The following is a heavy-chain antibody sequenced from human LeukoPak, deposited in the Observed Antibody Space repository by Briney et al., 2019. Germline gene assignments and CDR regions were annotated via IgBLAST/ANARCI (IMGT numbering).Heavy chain of an antibody. J-gene: IGHJ4*02. CDR1: GYSFTSYW. V-gene: IGHV5-51*01. D-gene: IGHD3-10*01. CDR2: IYPGDSDN. Sequence: GESLKISCKGSGYSFTSYWIGWVRPMTGKGLEWMGIIYPGDSDNRHSPSFQGQVTISADKSISTAYLQWSSLKASDTAMYYCARQYYYGSGSYYQDYWGQGTLVTVSS. CDR3: ARQYYYGSGSYYQDY.